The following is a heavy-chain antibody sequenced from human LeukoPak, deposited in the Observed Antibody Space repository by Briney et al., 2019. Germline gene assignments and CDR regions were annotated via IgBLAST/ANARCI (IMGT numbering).Heavy chain of an antibody. CDR3: TTGWLDY. CDR1: GFNVSNNY. Sequence: GGSLRLSCAASGFNVSNNYMSWVRQAPGKGLEWVGRIKSRIDGGTTDFAAPAKGRFTISRDDSKNMLYLQMNSLKNEDTAVYYCTTGWLDYWGQGSLVTVSS. V-gene: IGHV3-15*01. J-gene: IGHJ4*02. D-gene: IGHD2-15*01. CDR2: IKSRIDGGTT.